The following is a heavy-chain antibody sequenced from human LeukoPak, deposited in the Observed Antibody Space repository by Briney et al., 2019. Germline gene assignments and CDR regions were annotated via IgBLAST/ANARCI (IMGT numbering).Heavy chain of an antibody. Sequence: GGSLRLSCAASGFTFSSYEMNWVRQAPGKALEWVSYISNSGSTIYYADSVKGRFTISRDNAQNSLYLQMNSLRAEDTAVYYCARYSYGLTNNWFDHWGQGTLVTVSS. CDR1: GFTFSSYE. J-gene: IGHJ5*02. CDR2: ISNSGSTI. V-gene: IGHV3-48*03. CDR3: ARYSYGLTNNWFDH. D-gene: IGHD5-18*01.